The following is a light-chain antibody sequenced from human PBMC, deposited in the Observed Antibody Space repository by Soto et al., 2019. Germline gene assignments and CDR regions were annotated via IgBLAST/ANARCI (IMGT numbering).Light chain of an antibody. J-gene: IGLJ1*01. V-gene: IGLV2-14*01. Sequence: SALSQPASVSGSPGQSITISCTGTSSDVGGFEYVSWYQHQPGKAPKLIIYDVTKRPSGVSNRFSGSKSGNTASLTISGIQAEDEGDYYCGSITRSSTSVFRTGTKVTVL. CDR3: GSITRSSTSV. CDR1: SSDVGGFEY. CDR2: DVT.